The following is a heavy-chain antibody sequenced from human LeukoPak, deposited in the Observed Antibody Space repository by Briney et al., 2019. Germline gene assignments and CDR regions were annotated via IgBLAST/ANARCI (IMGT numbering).Heavy chain of an antibody. V-gene: IGHV3-20*04. CDR2: INWNGGST. CDR3: ARERIRYYGSGSYNAFDI. Sequence: GGSLRLSCAASGFTFEADGMSWVRQAPGKGLEWVSGINWNGGSTGYADSVKGRFTISRDNAKNSLYLQMNSLRAEDTALYYCARERIRYYGSGSYNAFDIWGQGTRVTVSS. D-gene: IGHD3-10*01. CDR1: GFTFEADG. J-gene: IGHJ3*02.